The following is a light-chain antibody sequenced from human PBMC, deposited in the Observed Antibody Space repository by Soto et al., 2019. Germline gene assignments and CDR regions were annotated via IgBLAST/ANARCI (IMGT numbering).Light chain of an antibody. Sequence: DIQMTQSPSTLSASVGDRVTITCRASQSISSWLAWYQQKPGKAPKLLIYDASSLESGVPSRFSGSGSGTEFPLTISSLQPDDFATYYCQQYNSLGTFGPGTKVDIK. V-gene: IGKV1-5*01. CDR1: QSISSW. CDR3: QQYNSLGT. J-gene: IGKJ3*01. CDR2: DAS.